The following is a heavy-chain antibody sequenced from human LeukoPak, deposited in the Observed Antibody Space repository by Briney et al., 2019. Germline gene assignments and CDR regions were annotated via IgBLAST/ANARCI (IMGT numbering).Heavy chain of an antibody. J-gene: IGHJ3*02. CDR2: IYYSGST. V-gene: IGHV4-59*08. D-gene: IGHD3-3*01. Sequence: SETLSLTCTVSGGSISSYYWSWIRQPPGKGLEWIGYIYYSGSTNYNPSLKSRVTISVDTSKNQFSLKLSSVTAADTAVYYCASLVGSGYFYDASDIWGQGTMVTVSS. CDR3: ASLVGSGYFYDASDI. CDR1: GGSISSYY.